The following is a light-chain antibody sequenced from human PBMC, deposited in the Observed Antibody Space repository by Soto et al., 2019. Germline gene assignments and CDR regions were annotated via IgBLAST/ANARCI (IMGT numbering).Light chain of an antibody. Sequence: QAVVTQPPSASGSPGQSVTISCTGTSSDVGGYNYVSWYQQHPGKAPKLMIYDVTKRPSGVPDRFSGSKSGNTASLTVSGLQAEDEADYYCSSYAGSNNFVVFGGGTKVTVL. CDR1: SSDVGGYNY. CDR3: SSYAGSNNFVV. J-gene: IGLJ2*01. CDR2: DVT. V-gene: IGLV2-8*01.